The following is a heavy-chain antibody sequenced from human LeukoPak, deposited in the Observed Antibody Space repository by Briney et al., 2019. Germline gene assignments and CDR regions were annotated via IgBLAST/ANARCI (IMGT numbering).Heavy chain of an antibody. J-gene: IGHJ6*02. CDR1: GDSVSSSSYY. Sequence: KPSETLSLTCTVSGDSVSSSSYYWTWIRQPPGKGVEWIGYMYYTGSTNYNPSLKSRVTISVDTTKNQFSLKLSSVTAADTAVYYCARDLAVGAPPYYYSYYGMDVWGLGTTVTVSS. V-gene: IGHV4-61*01. CDR3: ARDLAVGAPPYYYSYYGMDV. D-gene: IGHD1-26*01. CDR2: MYYTGST.